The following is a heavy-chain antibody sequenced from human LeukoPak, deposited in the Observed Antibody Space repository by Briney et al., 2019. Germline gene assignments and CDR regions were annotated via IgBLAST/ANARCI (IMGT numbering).Heavy chain of an antibody. V-gene: IGHV1-8*01. D-gene: IGHD4-17*01. CDR1: GYTFTSYD. CDR3: ARVYGVQTEEDAFDI. CDR2: MNPNSGNT. J-gene: IGHJ3*02. Sequence: GASVKVSCKASGYTFTSYDINWVRQATGQGLEWMGWMNPNSGNTGYAQKLQGRVTMTRNTSISTAYMELSSLRSEDTAVYYCARVYGVQTEEDAFDIWGQGTMVTVSS.